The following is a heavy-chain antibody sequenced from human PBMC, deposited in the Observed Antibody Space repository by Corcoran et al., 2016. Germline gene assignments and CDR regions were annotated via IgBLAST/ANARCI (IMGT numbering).Heavy chain of an antibody. J-gene: IGHJ6*02. D-gene: IGHD2-15*01. V-gene: IGHV4-39*01. CDR2: IYYSGST. Sequence: QLQLQESGPGLVKPSETLSLTCTVSGGSISSSSYYWGWIRQPPGKGLEWIGSIYYSGSTYYNPSLKSRVTISVDTSKNQFSLKLSSVTAADTAVYYGARRIVVVVAATPGGMDVWGHGTTVTVSS. CDR1: GGSISSSSYY. CDR3: ARRIVVVVAATPGGMDV.